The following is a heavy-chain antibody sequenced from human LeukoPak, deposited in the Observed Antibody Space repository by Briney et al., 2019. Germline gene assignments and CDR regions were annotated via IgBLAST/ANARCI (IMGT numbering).Heavy chain of an antibody. CDR2: ISGSGGST. CDR1: GFTFSSYS. J-gene: IGHJ4*02. V-gene: IGHV3-23*01. Sequence: GGSLRLSCAASGFTFSSYSMNWVRQAPGKGLEWVSAISGSGGSTYYADSVKGRFTISRDNSKNTLYLQMNSLRAEDTAVYYCAKDRRIVGATVDYWGQGTLVTVSS. D-gene: IGHD1-26*01. CDR3: AKDRRIVGATVDY.